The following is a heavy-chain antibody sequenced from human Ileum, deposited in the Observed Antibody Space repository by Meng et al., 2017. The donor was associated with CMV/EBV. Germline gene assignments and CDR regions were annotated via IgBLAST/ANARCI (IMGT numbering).Heavy chain of an antibody. CDR1: GYSISSGYY. J-gene: IGHJ4*02. Sequence: GSLRLSCTVSGYSISSGYYWGVSRQPPGKGLEGIGSIYHRGSTYYNPSLKSRVTISVDTSKNQFYLKLSSVTAADTAVYYCAGVPGDMVGASGIDYWGQGTLVTVSS. CDR3: AGVPGDMVGASGIDY. D-gene: IGHD1-26*01. CDR2: IYHRGST. V-gene: IGHV4-38-2*02.